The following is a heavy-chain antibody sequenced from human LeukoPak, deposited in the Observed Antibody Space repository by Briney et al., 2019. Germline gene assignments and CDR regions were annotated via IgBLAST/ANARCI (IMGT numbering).Heavy chain of an antibody. CDR3: ARDKGRYCSGGSCEFDY. V-gene: IGHV4-39*07. CDR1: GGSISSSSYY. CDR2: IYYSGST. D-gene: IGHD2-15*01. J-gene: IGHJ4*02. Sequence: SETLSLTCTVSGGSISSSSYYWGWIRQPPGKGLEWIGSIYYSGSTYYNPSLKSRVTISVDTSRNQFSLKLSSVTAADTAVYYCARDKGRYCSGGSCEFDYWGQGTLVTVSS.